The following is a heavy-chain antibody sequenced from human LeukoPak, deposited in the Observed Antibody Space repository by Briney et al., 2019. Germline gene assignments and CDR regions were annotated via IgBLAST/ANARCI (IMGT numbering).Heavy chain of an antibody. CDR2: ISAYNGNT. V-gene: IGHV1-18*01. Sequence: ASVKVSCKASGYTFTSYGISWVRQAPGQGLEWMGWISAYNGNTNYAQKLQGRVTMTRDTSTSTVYMELSSLRSEDTAVYYCARATAAAGEAVYDYWGQGTLVTVSS. CDR1: GYTFTSYG. J-gene: IGHJ4*02. D-gene: IGHD6-13*01. CDR3: ARATAAAGEAVYDY.